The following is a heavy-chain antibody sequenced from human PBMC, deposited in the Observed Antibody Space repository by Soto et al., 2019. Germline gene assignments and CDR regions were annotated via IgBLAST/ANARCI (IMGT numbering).Heavy chain of an antibody. Sequence: GGSLRLSCAASGFTFSSFAMSWVRQAPGKGLEWVSTINKSCGGTYYADSVKGRFTISRDNSKNMLFLQINGLRAEDTAVYYCAKDPPTAGTTFDYWGRGTLVTGSS. CDR2: INKSCGGT. V-gene: IGHV3-23*01. D-gene: IGHD1-1*01. CDR1: GFTFSSFA. CDR3: AKDPPTAGTTFDY. J-gene: IGHJ4*02.